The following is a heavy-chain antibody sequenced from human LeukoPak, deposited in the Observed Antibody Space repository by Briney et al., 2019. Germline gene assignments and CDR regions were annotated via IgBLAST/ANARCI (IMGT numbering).Heavy chain of an antibody. CDR1: GYTFTGYY. D-gene: IGHD2-2*02. J-gene: IGHJ4*02. V-gene: IGHV1-2*02. CDR3: ARSLSCSSTSCYTHFDY. CDR2: INPNSGGT. Sequence: ASVKVSCKASGYTFTGYYMHWVRQAPGQGLEWMGWINPNSGGTNYAQKFQGKVTMTRDTSISTAYMELSRLRSDDTAVYYCARSLSCSSTSCYTHFDYWGQGTLVTVSS.